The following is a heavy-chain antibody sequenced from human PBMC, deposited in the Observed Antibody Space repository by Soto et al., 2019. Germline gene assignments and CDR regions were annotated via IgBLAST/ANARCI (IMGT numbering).Heavy chain of an antibody. Sequence: EVQLLESGGGLVQPGGSLRLSCAASGFTFNNYAMTWVRQAPGKGLEWVSALSGGGDTTSYADSVTGRFTVSRDGSKKRPELQMISLRAEDTALYCCAKGRGRTGSLTPRVAFWCQGTLVTVSS. J-gene: IGHJ4*02. V-gene: IGHV3-23*01. CDR2: LSGGGDTT. CDR1: GFTFNNYA. CDR3: AKGRGRTGSLTPRVAF. D-gene: IGHD2-15*01.